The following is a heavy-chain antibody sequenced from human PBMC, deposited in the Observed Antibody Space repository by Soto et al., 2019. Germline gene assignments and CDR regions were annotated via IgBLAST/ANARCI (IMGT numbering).Heavy chain of an antibody. CDR2: IIPIFGTA. Sequence: QVQLVQSGAEVKKPGSSVKVSCKASGGTFSSYAISWVRQAPGQGLEWMGGIIPIFGTANYAQKFQGRVTITADESTSTAYMELSSLRSEDTAVYYCARGPYGGGDCYLSYFDYWGQGTLVTVSS. CDR1: GGTFSSYA. J-gene: IGHJ4*02. CDR3: ARGPYGGGDCYLSYFDY. D-gene: IGHD2-21*02. V-gene: IGHV1-69*12.